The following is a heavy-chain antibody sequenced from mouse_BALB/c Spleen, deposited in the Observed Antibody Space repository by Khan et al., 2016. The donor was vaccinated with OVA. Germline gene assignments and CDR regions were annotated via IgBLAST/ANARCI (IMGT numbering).Heavy chain of an antibody. Sequence: QLEESGPGLVKPSQSLSLTCSVTGYSIISGYFWNWIRQFPGNRLEWMGYIRYDGNSNYNPSLKNRISITRDTSKNQFFLKLNSVTPEDTATYYCARGGSSGPAWFAYWGQGTLVTVSA. CDR2: IRYDGNS. D-gene: IGHD3-1*01. CDR3: ARGGSSGPAWFAY. J-gene: IGHJ3*01. V-gene: IGHV3-6*02. CDR1: GYSIISGYF.